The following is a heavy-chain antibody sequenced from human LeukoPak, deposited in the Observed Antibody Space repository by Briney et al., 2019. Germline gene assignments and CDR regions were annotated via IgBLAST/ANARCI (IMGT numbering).Heavy chain of an antibody. V-gene: IGHV4-34*01. J-gene: IGHJ1*01. Sequence: SETLSLTCAVYGGSFSGYYWSWIRQPPGKELEWIGEINHSRSTNYNPSLKSRVTISVDTSKNQFSLKLSSVTAADTAVYYCARGSSWPYSSSWEHWGQGTLVTVSS. CDR2: INHSRST. CDR3: ARGSSWPYSSSWEH. D-gene: IGHD6-13*01. CDR1: GGSFSGYY.